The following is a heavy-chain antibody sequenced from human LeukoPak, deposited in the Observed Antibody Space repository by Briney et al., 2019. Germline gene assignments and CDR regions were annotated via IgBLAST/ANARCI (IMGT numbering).Heavy chain of an antibody. Sequence: PSGGSLRLSCAASGFTFSRSWMHWVRQAPGKGLEWVASIKEDGSEKYYVDSVKGRLTISRDNAKNSLYLQMNSLRAEDTAMYYCASSGWYSTPNWFDPWGQGTLVIVSS. CDR1: GFTFSRSW. CDR3: ASSGWYSTPNWFDP. D-gene: IGHD6-19*01. J-gene: IGHJ5*02. CDR2: IKEDGSEK. V-gene: IGHV3-7*01.